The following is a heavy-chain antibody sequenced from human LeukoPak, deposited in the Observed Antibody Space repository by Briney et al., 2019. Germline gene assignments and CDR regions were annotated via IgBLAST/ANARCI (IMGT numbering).Heavy chain of an antibody. CDR2: IYYSGST. J-gene: IGHJ4*02. CDR1: GGSVSSYY. Sequence: SETLSLTCTVSGGSVSSYYWSWIRQPPGKGLEWIGYIYYSGSTNYNPSLKSRVTISVDTSKNQFSLKLSSVTAADTAVYYCARLAAAGTIWGQGTLVTVSS. V-gene: IGHV4-59*08. CDR3: ARLAAAGTI. D-gene: IGHD6-13*01.